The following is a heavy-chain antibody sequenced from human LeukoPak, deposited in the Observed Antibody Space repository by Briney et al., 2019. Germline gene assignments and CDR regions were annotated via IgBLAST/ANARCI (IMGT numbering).Heavy chain of an antibody. J-gene: IGHJ6*02. CDR1: GFTFSSYA. CDR3: ARDLRGEYGDAGNGMDV. CDR2: ISGSGGST. V-gene: IGHV3-23*01. D-gene: IGHD4-17*01. Sequence: PGGSLRLSCAASGFTFSSYAMSWVRQAPGKGLEWVSAISGSGGSTYYADSVKGRFTISRDNAKNSLYLQMNSLRAEDTAVYYCARDLRGEYGDAGNGMDVWGQGTTVTVSS.